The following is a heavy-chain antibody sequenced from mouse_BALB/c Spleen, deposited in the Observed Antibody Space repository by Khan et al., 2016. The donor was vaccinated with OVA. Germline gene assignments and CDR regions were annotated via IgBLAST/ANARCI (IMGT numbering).Heavy chain of an antibody. Sequence: VQLQESGAELAKPGASVMMSCKASGYTFSTYWIHWVKQRPGQGLEWIGYINPSTGYNEYNQKFKDTATLTADKSSTTAYMKLSSLTSEDSAVYVCYTSGQYGGNYYFAMDYWGQGTSVTVSA. CDR2: INPSTGYN. CDR3: YTSGQYGGNYYFAMDY. V-gene: IGHV1-7*01. J-gene: IGHJ4*01. CDR1: GYTFSTYW. D-gene: IGHD1-1*01.